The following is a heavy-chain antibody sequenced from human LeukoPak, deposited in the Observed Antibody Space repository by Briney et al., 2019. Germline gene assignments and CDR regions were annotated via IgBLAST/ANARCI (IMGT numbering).Heavy chain of an antibody. CDR3: ARVLSVVWFGELSSLPPIWFDP. J-gene: IGHJ5*02. CDR1: GGTFSSYA. D-gene: IGHD3-10*01. Sequence: GASVKVSCKASGGTFSSYAISWERQAPGQGLEWMGGIIPIFGTANYAQKFQGRVTITADESTSTAYMELSSLRSEDTAVYYCARVLSVVWFGELSSLPPIWFDPWGQGTLVTVSS. CDR2: IIPIFGTA. V-gene: IGHV1-69*13.